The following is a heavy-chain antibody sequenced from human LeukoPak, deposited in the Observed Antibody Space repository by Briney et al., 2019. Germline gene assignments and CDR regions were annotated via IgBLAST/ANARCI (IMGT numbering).Heavy chain of an antibody. J-gene: IGHJ4*02. CDR2: IYYSGST. Sequence: SETLSLTCTVSGGSISSYYWSWIRQPPGKGLEWIGYIYYSGSTNYNPSLKSRVTISVDTSKNQFSLKLSSVTAADTAVYYCARKATKRFLVLDYWARGPRVPVP. V-gene: IGHV4-59*08. CDR3: ARKATKRFLVLDY. D-gene: IGHD3-9*01. CDR1: GGSISSYY.